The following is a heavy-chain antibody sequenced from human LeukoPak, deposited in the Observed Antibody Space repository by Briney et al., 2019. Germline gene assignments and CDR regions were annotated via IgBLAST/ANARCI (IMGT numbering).Heavy chain of an antibody. V-gene: IGHV3-48*02. J-gene: IGHJ4*02. CDR2: ITSSSATI. CDR3: ARGASGSW. Sequence: PGGSLRLSCAASGFTFSSYSMRWVRQAPGKGLEWVSYITSSSATIYYADSVKGRFTISRDNAKNSQYLQMNSLRDEDTALYYCARGASGSWWGQGTLVTVSS. CDR1: GFTFSSYS. D-gene: IGHD6-13*01.